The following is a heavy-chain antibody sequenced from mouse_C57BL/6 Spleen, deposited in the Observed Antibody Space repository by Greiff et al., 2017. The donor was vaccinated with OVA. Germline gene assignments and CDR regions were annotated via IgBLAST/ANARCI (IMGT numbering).Heavy chain of an antibody. CDR3: AREDYGSSSYWYFDV. V-gene: IGHV1-53*01. CDR2: INPRNGGT. J-gene: IGHJ1*03. D-gene: IGHD1-1*01. CDR1: GYTFTSYW. Sequence: QVQLQQPGTELVKPGASVKLSCPASGYTFTSYWMHLVKQRPGQGLEWIGNINPRNGGTNYNETFTSKATLTVDKSYSTAYMQISRLTSEDSAVDYCAREDYGSSSYWYFDVWGTGTTVTVSS.